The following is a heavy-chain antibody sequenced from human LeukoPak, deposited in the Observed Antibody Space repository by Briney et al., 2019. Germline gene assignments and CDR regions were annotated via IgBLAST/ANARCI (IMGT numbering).Heavy chain of an antibody. CDR3: AADLAVAGTGDY. CDR2: IVVGSGNT. D-gene: IGHD6-19*01. CDR1: GFTFTSSA. J-gene: IGHJ4*02. Sequence: SVKVSCKASGFTFTSSAVQWVRQARGQRHERIGWIVVGSGNTNYAQKFQERVTITRDMSTSTAYMELSSLRSEDTAVYYCAADLAVAGTGDYWGQGTLVTVSS. V-gene: IGHV1-58*01.